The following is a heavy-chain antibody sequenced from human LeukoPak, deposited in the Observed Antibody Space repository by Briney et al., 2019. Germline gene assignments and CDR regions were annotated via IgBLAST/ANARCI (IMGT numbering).Heavy chain of an antibody. Sequence: SVKVSCKASGGTFSSYAINWVRQAPGQGLEWMGGIIPIFGTANYAQKFQGRVTITADNTTSTAYMELSSLRSEDTAVYYCARDITMVRGVNVGGIWGQGTMVTVSA. CDR2: IIPIFGTA. CDR3: ARDITMVRGVNVGGI. V-gene: IGHV1-69*06. CDR1: GGTFSSYA. J-gene: IGHJ3*02. D-gene: IGHD3-10*01.